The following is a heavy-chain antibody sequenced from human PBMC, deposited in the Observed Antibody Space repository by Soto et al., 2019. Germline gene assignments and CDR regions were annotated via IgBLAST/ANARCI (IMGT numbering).Heavy chain of an antibody. CDR2: ISSSSSYI. CDR1: GFTFSSYS. V-gene: IGHV3-21*01. Sequence: PGGSLRLSCAASGFTFSSYSMNWVRQAPGKGLEWVSSISSSSSYIYYADSGKGRFTISRDNAKNSLYLQMNSLRAEDTAVYYCARGGGVWVVVVPAAIGGHDHYYGIDVWGQGTTVTVSS. CDR3: ARGGGVWVVVVPAAIGGHDHYYGIDV. J-gene: IGHJ6*02. D-gene: IGHD2-2*02.